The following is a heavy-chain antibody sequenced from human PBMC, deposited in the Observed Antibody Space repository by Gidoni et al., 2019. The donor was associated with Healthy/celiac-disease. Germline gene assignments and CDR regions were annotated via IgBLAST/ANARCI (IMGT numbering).Heavy chain of an antibody. Sequence: EVQLVESGGGLVQPGGSMRLSCAASGFTFSSYAMSWVRQAPGKGLEWVSAISGRGGSTYYADSVKGRFTISRDNSKNTLFLQMHSLRAEATAVYSCATAPGTTVVTPPCDYWGQGTLVTVSS. CDR2: ISGRGGST. D-gene: IGHD4-17*01. CDR1: GFTFSSYA. V-gene: IGHV3-23*04. CDR3: ATAPGTTVVTPPCDY. J-gene: IGHJ4*02.